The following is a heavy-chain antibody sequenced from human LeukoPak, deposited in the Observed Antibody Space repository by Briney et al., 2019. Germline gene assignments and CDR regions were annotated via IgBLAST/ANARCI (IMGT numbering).Heavy chain of an antibody. V-gene: IGHV3-23*01. J-gene: IGHJ4*02. CDR3: TTGGHYFGS. CDR1: GSTFSNYA. D-gene: IGHD3-10*01. CDR2: ITGSYDST. Sequence: GGSLRLSCAASGSTFSNYAMSWVRQAPGKGLEWVSAITGSYDSTNYADSVKGRFTISRDNSKNMLNLQMDSLRADDTAVYYCTTGGHYFGSWGQGTLVIVSS.